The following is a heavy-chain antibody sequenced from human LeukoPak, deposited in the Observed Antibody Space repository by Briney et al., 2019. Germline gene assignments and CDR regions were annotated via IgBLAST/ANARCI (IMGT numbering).Heavy chain of an antibody. Sequence: GGSLRLSCGFSGFTFSSYWMSWVRQAPGKGLEWVANINQDGSENYYVGSVKGRFTISRDNAKNSLYLQMNSLRVEDTAVYYCAGGRPLDYWGQGTLVTVSS. CDR3: AGGRPLDY. CDR1: GFTFSSYW. J-gene: IGHJ4*02. CDR2: INQDGSEN. V-gene: IGHV3-7*01.